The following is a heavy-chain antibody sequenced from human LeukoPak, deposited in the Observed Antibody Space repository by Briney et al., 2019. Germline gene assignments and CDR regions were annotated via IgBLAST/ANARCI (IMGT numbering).Heavy chain of an antibody. V-gene: IGHV1-2*04. CDR2: INPNSGGT. CDR1: GYTFTSYA. J-gene: IGHJ4*02. Sequence: ASVKVSCKASGYTFTSYAMHWVRQAPGQGLEWMGWINPNSGGTNYAQKFQGWVTMTRDTSISTAYMELSRLRSDDTAVYYCARGASQQWLVVGGDYFDYWGQGTLVTVSS. CDR3: ARGASQQWLVVGGDYFDY. D-gene: IGHD6-19*01.